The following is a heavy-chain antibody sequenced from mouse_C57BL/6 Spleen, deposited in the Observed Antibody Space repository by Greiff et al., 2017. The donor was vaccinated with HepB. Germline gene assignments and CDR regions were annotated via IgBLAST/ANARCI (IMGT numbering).Heavy chain of an antibody. CDR2: IWSDGST. V-gene: IGHV2-6-1*01. J-gene: IGHJ4*01. Sequence: QVQLKESGPGLVAPSQSLSITCTVSGFSLTSYGVHWVRQPPGKGLEWLVVIWSDGSTTYNSALKSRLSISKDNSKSQVFLKMNSLQTDDTAMYYCARHIRRGSYAMDYWGQGTSVTVSS. CDR1: GFSLTSYG. CDR3: ARHIRRGSYAMDY.